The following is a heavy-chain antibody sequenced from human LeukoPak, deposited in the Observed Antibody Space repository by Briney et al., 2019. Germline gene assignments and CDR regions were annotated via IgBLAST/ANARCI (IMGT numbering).Heavy chain of an antibody. CDR3: ASLATTVTMTVGY. V-gene: IGHV3-48*04. CDR1: GFTFSSYS. J-gene: IGHJ4*02. D-gene: IGHD4-17*01. CDR2: ISSSSSTI. Sequence: LGGSLRLSCAASGFTFSSYSMNWVRQAPGKGLEWVSYISSSSSTIYYADSVKGRFTISRDNAKNSLYLQMNSLRAEDTAVYYCASLATTVTMTVGYWGQGTLVTVSS.